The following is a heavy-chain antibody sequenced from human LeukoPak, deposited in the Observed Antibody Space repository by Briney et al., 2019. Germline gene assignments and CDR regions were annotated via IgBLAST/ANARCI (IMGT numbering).Heavy chain of an antibody. J-gene: IGHJ4*02. D-gene: IGHD3-22*01. Sequence: GSLRLSCAASGFTFSSYAMSWVRQAPGKGLEWVSAISGSGGSTYYADSVKGRFTISRDNSKNTLYLQMNSLRAEDTAVYYCAKDGLEIVVVIPTPYDYWGQGTLVTVSS. CDR2: ISGSGGST. V-gene: IGHV3-23*01. CDR1: GFTFSSYA. CDR3: AKDGLEIVVVIPTPYDY.